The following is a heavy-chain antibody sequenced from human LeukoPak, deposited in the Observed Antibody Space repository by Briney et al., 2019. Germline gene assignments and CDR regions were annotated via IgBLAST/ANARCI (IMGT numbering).Heavy chain of an antibody. CDR3: ARHKEVGDYYYFDY. CDR2: INPSGGST. J-gene: IGHJ4*02. D-gene: IGHD2/OR15-2a*01. CDR1: GYTFTNYY. V-gene: IGHV1-46*01. Sequence: ASVKVSCKASGYTFTNYYMHWVRQAPGQGLEWMGIINPSGGSTSYTQKFQGRVTMTRDTSTTTVYMELSSLRSQDTAVYYCARHKEVGDYYYFDYWGQGTLVTVSS.